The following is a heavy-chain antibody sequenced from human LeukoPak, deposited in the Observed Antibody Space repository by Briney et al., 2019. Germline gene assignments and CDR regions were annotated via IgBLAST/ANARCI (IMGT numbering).Heavy chain of an antibody. CDR1: GFTFSSYA. J-gene: IGHJ6*02. CDR2: ISYDGGNK. CDR3: ARDPGVDSPYYYYYGMDV. V-gene: IGHV3-30-3*01. D-gene: IGHD3-9*01. Sequence: GRSLRLSCAASGFTFSSYAMHWVRQAPGKGLEWVAVISYDGGNKYYADSVKGRFTISRDNPKNTLYLQMNSLRAEDTAVYYCARDPGVDSPYYYYYGMDVWGQGTTVTVSS.